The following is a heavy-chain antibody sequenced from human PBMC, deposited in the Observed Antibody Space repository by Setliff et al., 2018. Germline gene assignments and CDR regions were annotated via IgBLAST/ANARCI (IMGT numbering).Heavy chain of an antibody. CDR2: IYYSGSA. Sequence: SETLSLTCTVSGGSISSYNWSWIRQPPGKGLEWIGYIYYSGSANYNPSLKSRVTISMDTSKNQFSLKVSSVTAADTAVYYCARSFSRREKFLLDYWGQGALVTVSS. J-gene: IGHJ4*02. CDR3: ARSFSRREKFLLDY. V-gene: IGHV4-59*12. CDR1: GGSISSYN.